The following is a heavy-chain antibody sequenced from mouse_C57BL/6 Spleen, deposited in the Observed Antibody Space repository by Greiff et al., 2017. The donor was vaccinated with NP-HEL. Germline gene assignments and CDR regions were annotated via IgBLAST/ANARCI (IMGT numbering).Heavy chain of an antibody. CDR1: GYTFTSYW. V-gene: IGHV1-52*01. J-gene: IGHJ4*01. D-gene: IGHD1-1*01. CDR3: ARRDYYGSSPMDY. CDR2: IDPSDSET. Sequence: QVQLQQPGAELVRPGSSVKLSCKASGYTFTSYWMHWVKQRPIQGLEWIGNIDPSDSETHYNQKFKDKATLTVDKSSSTAYMQLSSLTSEDSAVYYCARRDYYGSSPMDYWGQGTSVTVSS.